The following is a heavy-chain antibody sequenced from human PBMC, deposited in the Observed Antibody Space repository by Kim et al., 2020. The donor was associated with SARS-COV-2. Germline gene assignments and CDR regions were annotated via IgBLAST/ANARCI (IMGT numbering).Heavy chain of an antibody. CDR3: VTWGEVRGDPHSIDY. CDR1: GFTFSSYA. J-gene: IGHJ4*02. D-gene: IGHD3-10*01. CDR2: ISSNGGST. V-gene: IGHV3-64D*06. Sequence: GGSLRLSCSASGFTFSSYAMHWVHQAPGKGLEYVSAISSNGGSTYYADSVKGRFTISRDNSKNTLYLQMSSLRAEDTAVYYCVTWGEVRGDPHSIDYWGQGTLVTVSS.